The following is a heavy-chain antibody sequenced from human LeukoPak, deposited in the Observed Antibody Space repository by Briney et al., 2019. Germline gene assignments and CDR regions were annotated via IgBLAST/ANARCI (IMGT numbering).Heavy chain of an antibody. V-gene: IGHV3-21*06. CDR2: ITRSGSI. Sequence: GGSLRLSCAASGFTFSSCAMNWVRQAPGKGLEWVSSITRSGSIYYADSVKGRFTISRDNAKNSLFLQMNSLGAEDTAVYYCANGRGYCSGGNCPWGQGTLVTVSS. J-gene: IGHJ5*02. CDR1: GFTFSSCA. D-gene: IGHD2-15*01. CDR3: ANGRGYCSGGNCP.